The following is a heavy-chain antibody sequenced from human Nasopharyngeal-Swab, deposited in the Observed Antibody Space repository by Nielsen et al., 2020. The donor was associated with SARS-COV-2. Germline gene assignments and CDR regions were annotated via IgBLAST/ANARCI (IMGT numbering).Heavy chain of an antibody. V-gene: IGHV1-24*01. CDR2: FDPEDGKT. D-gene: IGHD4-17*01. CDR1: GYTLTELS. Sequence: ASVKVSCKVSGYTLTELSMHWVRQAPGKGLERMGGFDPEDGKTIYAQKFQGRVTMTEDTSTDTAYMELSSLRSEDTAVYYCATAPPIRYGEETGWFDPWGQGTLVTVSS. J-gene: IGHJ5*02. CDR3: ATAPPIRYGEETGWFDP.